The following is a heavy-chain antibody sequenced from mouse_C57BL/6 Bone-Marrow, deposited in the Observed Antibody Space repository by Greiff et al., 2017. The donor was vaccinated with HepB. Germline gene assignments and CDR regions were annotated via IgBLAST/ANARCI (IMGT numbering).Heavy chain of an antibody. CDR2: INPSSGYT. J-gene: IGHJ3*01. CDR1: GYTFTSYT. V-gene: IGHV1-4*01. Sequence: VQLQQSGAELARPGASVKMSCKASGYTFTSYTMHWVKQRPGQGLEWIGYINPSSGYTKYNQKFKDKATLTADKSSSTAYMQLSSLTSEDSAVYYCARSGYRAWLAYWGQGTLVTVSA. D-gene: IGHD1-1*01. CDR3: ARSGYRAWLAY.